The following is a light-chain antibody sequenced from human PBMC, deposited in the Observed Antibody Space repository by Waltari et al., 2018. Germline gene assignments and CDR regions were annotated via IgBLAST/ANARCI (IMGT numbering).Light chain of an antibody. V-gene: IGKV4-1*01. CDR3: QQYYSTPPS. Sequence: DIVMTQSPDSLAVSLGEGATVNCKSSQTVFYSSTNKNYLAWYQQKPGQPPKLLLYWSSTRESGVPVRFSGSGYETDFTLTISSLQAGDVAVYYCQQYYSTPPSFGQGTKLEI. J-gene: IGKJ2*03. CDR2: WSS. CDR1: QTVFYSSTNKNY.